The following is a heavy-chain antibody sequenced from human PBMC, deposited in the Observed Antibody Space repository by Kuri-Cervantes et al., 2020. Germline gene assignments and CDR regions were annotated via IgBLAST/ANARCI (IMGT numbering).Heavy chain of an antibody. D-gene: IGHD4-17*01. V-gene: IGHV7-4-1*02. CDR3: AREEVYGDYGSRNDY. Sequence: ASVKVSCKASGYTFTTYAMHWVRQAPGQGLEWMGWINTNTGNPTYAQGFTGRFVFSLDTSVSTAYLQISSLKAEDTAVYYCAREEVYGDYGSRNDYWGQGTLVTVSS. CDR1: GYTFTTYA. J-gene: IGHJ4*02. CDR2: INTNTGNP.